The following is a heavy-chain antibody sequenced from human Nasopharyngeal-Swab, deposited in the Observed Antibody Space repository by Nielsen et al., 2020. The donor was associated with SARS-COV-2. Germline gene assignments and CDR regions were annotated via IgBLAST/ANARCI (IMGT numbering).Heavy chain of an antibody. CDR2: ISGDGGRT. CDR1: GFTFDDYV. D-gene: IGHD3-16*02. J-gene: IGHJ4*02. Sequence: GESLKISCAASGFTFDDYVTHWVRQAPGKGLEWVSLISGDGGRTYYADSVKGRFTISRDNSRDSLYLQMNSLRTEDTAFYYCAKVPLGELTLWGSYDYWGQGTLVTVSS. CDR3: AKVPLGELTLWGSYDY. V-gene: IGHV3-43*02.